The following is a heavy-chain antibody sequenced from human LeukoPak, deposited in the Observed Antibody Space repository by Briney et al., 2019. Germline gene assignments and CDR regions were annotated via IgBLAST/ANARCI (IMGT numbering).Heavy chain of an antibody. Sequence: GGSLRLSCVASGITFSNYAVSWVRQAPEKGLDWVSVISGSAHKIRYADSVKGRFSISRDNSENIVYLQMNNLRVEDTAVYYCAGRPTGYSSGYIHWGQGTLVTVSS. CDR2: ISGSAHKI. D-gene: IGHD5-18*01. CDR1: GITFSNYA. CDR3: AGRPTGYSSGYIH. J-gene: IGHJ4*02. V-gene: IGHV3-23*01.